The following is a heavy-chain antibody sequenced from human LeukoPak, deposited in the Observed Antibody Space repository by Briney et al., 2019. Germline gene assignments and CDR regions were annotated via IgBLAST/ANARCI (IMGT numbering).Heavy chain of an antibody. CDR2: INPNSGGT. D-gene: IGHD3-3*01. V-gene: IGHV1-2*02. Sequence: GSSVTVSYKASGYSFTGYYMHWVRQAPGQGLEWMGWINPNSGGTHYAQKCQGRVTMTRDTSISTAYMELSRLRSDDTAVYYCASGTEGITIFGVASRPFDYWGQGTLVPVS. CDR1: GYSFTGYY. CDR3: ASGTEGITIFGVASRPFDY. J-gene: IGHJ4*02.